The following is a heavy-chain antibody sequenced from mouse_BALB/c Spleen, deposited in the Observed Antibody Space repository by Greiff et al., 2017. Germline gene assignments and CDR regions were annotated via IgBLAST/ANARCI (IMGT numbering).Heavy chain of an antibody. CDR1: GFTFSDYY. CDR2: ISDGGSYT. J-gene: IGHJ4*01. V-gene: IGHV5-4*02. CDR3: ARYGYYDYAMDY. D-gene: IGHD2-3*01. Sequence: EVQLVESGGGLVKPGGSLKLSCAASGFTFSDYYMYWVRQTPEKRLEWVATISDGGSYTYYPDSVKGRFTISRDNAKNNLYLQMSSLKSEDTAMYYCARYGYYDYAMDYWGQGTSVTVSS.